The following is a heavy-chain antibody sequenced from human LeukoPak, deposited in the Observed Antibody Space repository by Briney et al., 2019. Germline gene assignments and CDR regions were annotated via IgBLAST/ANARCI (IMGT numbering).Heavy chain of an antibody. V-gene: IGHV4-4*07. CDR3: ARERVGYDTSGRGPRFDY. CDR1: GGSISNYY. D-gene: IGHD3-22*01. J-gene: IGHJ4*02. CDR2: IYSISGST. Sequence: SETLSLTCTVSGGSISNYYWSWIRQPAGKGLEWIGRIYSISGSTNYNLSLTSRITISVDMSKNQFSLKLSSVTAADTAVYYCARERVGYDTSGRGPRFDYWGQGTLVTASS.